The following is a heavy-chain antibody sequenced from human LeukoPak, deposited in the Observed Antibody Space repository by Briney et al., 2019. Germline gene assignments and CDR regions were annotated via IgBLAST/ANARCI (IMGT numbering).Heavy chain of an antibody. Sequence: GGSLRLSCAASGFIFSSYGMHWVRQAPGKGLEWLAVISFDGSNKYYADSVKGRFTISRDNAKNSLYLQMNSLRAEDTAVYYCARGGTFIVATIVTFDIWGQGTMVTVSS. D-gene: IGHD5-12*01. CDR1: GFIFSSYG. J-gene: IGHJ3*02. CDR3: ARGGTFIVATIVTFDI. CDR2: ISFDGSNK. V-gene: IGHV3-30*03.